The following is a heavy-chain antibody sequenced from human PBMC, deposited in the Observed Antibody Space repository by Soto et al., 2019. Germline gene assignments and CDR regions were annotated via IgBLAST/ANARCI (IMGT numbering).Heavy chain of an antibody. Sequence: GGSLRLSCAASGFAFSSYGMHWVRQTPDKGLEWLSYISDNGSNIYYADSVKGRFTISRDNAKNSLYLQMNSLRADDTAVYYCTRDGSWGQGTLVTVSS. CDR2: ISDNGSNI. CDR1: GFAFSSYG. V-gene: IGHV3-48*01. D-gene: IGHD5-12*01. CDR3: TRDGS. J-gene: IGHJ5*02.